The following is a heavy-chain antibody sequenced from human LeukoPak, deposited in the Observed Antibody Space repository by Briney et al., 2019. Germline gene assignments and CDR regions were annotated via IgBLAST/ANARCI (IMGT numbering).Heavy chain of an antibody. J-gene: IGHJ5*02. Sequence: GGSLRLSCAASGFPFSTYAMHWVRQAPGKGREGVPIISYDGTNKNYADSVKGRFTISRDNSKNTLDLQMDSLRAEDTAVYYCAKDLAPHRDGSHHGADAWGQGTLVTVSS. CDR2: ISYDGTNK. V-gene: IGHV3-30*18. D-gene: IGHD5-24*01. CDR1: GFPFSTYA. CDR3: AKDLAPHRDGSHHGADA.